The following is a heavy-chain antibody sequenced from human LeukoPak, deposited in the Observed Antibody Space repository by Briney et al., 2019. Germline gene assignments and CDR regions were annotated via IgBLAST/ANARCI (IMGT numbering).Heavy chain of an antibody. D-gene: IGHD3-9*01. Sequence: NPSETLSLTCAVYGGSFSGYYWSWIRQPPGKGLEWIGEINHSGSTNYNPSLKSRVTISVDTSKNQFSLKLSSVTAEDTAVYYCARDALDWGYYYYMDVWGKGTTVTVSS. CDR2: INHSGST. J-gene: IGHJ6*03. V-gene: IGHV4-34*01. CDR1: GGSFSGYY. CDR3: ARDALDWGYYYYMDV.